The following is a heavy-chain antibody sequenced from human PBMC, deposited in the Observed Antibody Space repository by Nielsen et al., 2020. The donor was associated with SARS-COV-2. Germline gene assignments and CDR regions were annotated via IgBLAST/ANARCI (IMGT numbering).Heavy chain of an antibody. J-gene: IGHJ4*02. Sequence: SVKVSCKASGGTFSSYAISWVRQAPGQGLEWMGRIIPILGIANYAQKFQGRVTITADKSTSTAYMELSSLRSEDTAVYYCAKGQEKGYSYGYGFDYWGQGTLVTVSS. CDR1: GGTFSSYA. V-gene: IGHV1-69*04. CDR3: AKGQEKGYSYGYGFDY. D-gene: IGHD5-18*01. CDR2: IIPILGIA.